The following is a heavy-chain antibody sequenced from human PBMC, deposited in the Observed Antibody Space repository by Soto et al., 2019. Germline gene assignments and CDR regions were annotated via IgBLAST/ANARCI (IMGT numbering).Heavy chain of an antibody. CDR3: ARAVGHYYYYGMDV. D-gene: IGHD1-26*01. Sequence: SETLSLTCTVSGGSISSYYWSWIRQPPGKGLEWIGYIYYSGSTNYNPSLKSRVTISVDTSKNQFSLKLSSVTAADTAVYYCARAVGHYYYYGMDVWGQGTTVT. CDR1: GGSISSYY. J-gene: IGHJ6*02. CDR2: IYYSGST. V-gene: IGHV4-59*01.